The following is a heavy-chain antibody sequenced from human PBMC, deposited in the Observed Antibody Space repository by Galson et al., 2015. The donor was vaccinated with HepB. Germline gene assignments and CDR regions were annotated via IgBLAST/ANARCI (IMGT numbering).Heavy chain of an antibody. CDR1: GDSVSSNSAA. Sequence: CAISGDSVSSNSAAWNWIRQSPSRGLEWLGRTYYRSKWYNDYAVSVKSRITINPDTSKNQFSLQLNSVTPEDTAVYYCARDGIAVAGSPGYYYYGMDVWGQGTTVTASS. CDR3: ARDGIAVAGSPGYYYYGMDV. D-gene: IGHD6-19*01. CDR2: TYYRSKWYN. J-gene: IGHJ6*02. V-gene: IGHV6-1*01.